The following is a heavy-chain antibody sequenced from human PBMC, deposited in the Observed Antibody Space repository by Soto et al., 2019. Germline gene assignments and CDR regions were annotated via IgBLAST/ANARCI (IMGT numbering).Heavy chain of an antibody. D-gene: IGHD1-26*01. Sequence: QVQVVQSGAEVKKPGASVKVSCKASGYTFTDNYLHWVRQAPGQGLEWMGWINPNNGDTNYAQKFQGRVTMTREKSISTAYGDLSRLRSDDTGVYYCARYLGSGGPPSDYWGQGTLVTVSS. J-gene: IGHJ4*01. V-gene: IGHV1-2*02. CDR1: GYTFTDNY. CDR3: ARYLGSGGPPSDY. CDR2: INPNNGDT.